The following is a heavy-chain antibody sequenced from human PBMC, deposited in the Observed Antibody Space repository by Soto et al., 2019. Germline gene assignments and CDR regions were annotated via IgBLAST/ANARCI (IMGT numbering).Heavy chain of an antibody. CDR1: GGTFSSYA. Sequence: VKVSFKASGGTFSSYAISLVRQAPGQGLEWMGGIIPIFGTANYAQKFQGRVTITADKSTSTAYMELSSLRSEDTAVYYCAREGVATYDYWGQGTLVPSPQ. CDR2: IIPIFGTA. J-gene: IGHJ4*02. D-gene: IGHD5-12*01. V-gene: IGHV1-69*06. CDR3: AREGVATYDY.